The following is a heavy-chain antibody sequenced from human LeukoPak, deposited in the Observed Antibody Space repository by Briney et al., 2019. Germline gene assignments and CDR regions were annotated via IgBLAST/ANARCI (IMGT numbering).Heavy chain of an antibody. V-gene: IGHV1-46*01. CDR1: GYTFTSYY. D-gene: IGHD3-10*01. Sequence: ASVKVSCKASGYTFTSYYTHWVRRAPGQGLEWMGIINPSGGGTTYAPKFQGRVTMTRDTSTSTVYMELSSLTSEDTAVYYCARNGVGSGSYEPASYFYYMDVWGKGTTVTVSS. J-gene: IGHJ6*03. CDR3: ARNGVGSGSYEPASYFYYMDV. CDR2: INPSGGGT.